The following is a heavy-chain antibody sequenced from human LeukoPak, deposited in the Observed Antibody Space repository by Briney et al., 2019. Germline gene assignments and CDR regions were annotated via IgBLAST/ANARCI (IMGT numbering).Heavy chain of an antibody. V-gene: IGHV3-23*01. CDR1: GFTFSSYS. Sequence: GGSLRLSCTASGFTFSSYSMNWVRQAPGSGLEWVSAISGSGGSTYYADSVRGRFTISRDNSKNTLYLQMNSLRAEDTAVYYCAKGLNSANYPYFDYWGQGTLVTVSS. CDR2: ISGSGGST. CDR3: AKGLNSANYPYFDY. D-gene: IGHD1-26*01. J-gene: IGHJ4*02.